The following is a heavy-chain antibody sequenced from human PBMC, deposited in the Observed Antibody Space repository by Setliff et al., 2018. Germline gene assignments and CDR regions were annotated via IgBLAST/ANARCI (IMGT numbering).Heavy chain of an antibody. V-gene: IGHV4-4*07. CDR2: IYTSGST. Sequence: KDSETLSLTCTVSGGSISSYYWSWIRQPAGKGLEWIGRIYTSGSTNYNPSLKSRVTMSVDTSKNQFSLKLSSVTAADTAVYYCARDSRGNPPNYMDVWGKGTTVTVSS. J-gene: IGHJ6*03. CDR3: ARDSRGNPPNYMDV. CDR1: GGSISSYY.